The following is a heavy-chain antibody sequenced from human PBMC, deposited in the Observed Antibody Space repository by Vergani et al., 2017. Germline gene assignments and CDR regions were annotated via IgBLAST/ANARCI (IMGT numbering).Heavy chain of an antibody. CDR3: ARVRYSSSWPYYYYYMDV. D-gene: IGHD6-13*01. CDR2: IKQDGSEK. CDR1: GFTFSSYS. Sequence: EVQLVESGGGLVKPGGSLRLSCAASGFTFSSYSMNWVRQAPGKGLEWVANIKQDGSEKYYVDSVKGRFTISRDNAKNSLYLQMNSLRAEDTAVYYCARVRYSSSWPYYYYYMDVWGKGTTVTVSS. J-gene: IGHJ6*03. V-gene: IGHV3-7*01.